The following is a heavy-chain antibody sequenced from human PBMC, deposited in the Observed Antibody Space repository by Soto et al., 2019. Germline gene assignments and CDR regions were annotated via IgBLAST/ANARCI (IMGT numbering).Heavy chain of an antibody. V-gene: IGHV3-23*01. CDR1: GFTFSSYA. Sequence: GGSLRLSCAGSGFTFSSYAMSWVRQAPGKGLEWVAGMSGSGGSIYYADSVKGRFTTSRDNSKSTLYLHMNSLRAEDTALYYCAKALTGIYRYYYGMDVWGQGPGSPSP. D-gene: IGHD1-1*01. J-gene: IGHJ6*02. CDR2: MSGSGGSI. CDR3: AKALTGIYRYYYGMDV.